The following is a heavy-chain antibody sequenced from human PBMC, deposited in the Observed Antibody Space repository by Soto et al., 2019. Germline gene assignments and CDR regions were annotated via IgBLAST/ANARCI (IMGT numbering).Heavy chain of an antibody. CDR3: ARERYGDYGRGTFDI. CDR1: VDSVSNNSTA. J-gene: IGHJ3*02. D-gene: IGHD4-17*01. CDR2: TYYRSKWYN. V-gene: IGHV6-1*01. Sequence: PSQTLSLTCAISVDSVSNNSTAWNCIRQSPSRGLEWLGRTYYRSKWYNDYAVSVKSRVIINPDTSKNQFSLQLNSVTPEDTAVYYCARERYGDYGRGTFDIWGQGTMVTVSS.